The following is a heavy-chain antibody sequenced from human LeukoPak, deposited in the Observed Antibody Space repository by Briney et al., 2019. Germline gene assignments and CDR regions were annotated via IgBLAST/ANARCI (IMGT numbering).Heavy chain of an antibody. J-gene: IGHJ4*02. CDR3: ARAVVVVAATLYYFDY. CDR2: IYYSGST. Sequence: SQTLSLTCTVSGGSISSGGYYWSWIRQHPGKGLEWIGYIYYSGSTYYNPSLKSRVTISVDTSKNQFSLKLSSVTAADTAVYYCARAVVVVAATLYYFDYRGQGTLVTVSS. CDR1: GGSISSGGYY. D-gene: IGHD2-15*01. V-gene: IGHV4-31*03.